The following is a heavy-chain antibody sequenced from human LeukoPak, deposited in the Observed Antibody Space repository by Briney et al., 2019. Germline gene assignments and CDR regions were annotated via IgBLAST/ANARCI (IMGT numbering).Heavy chain of an antibody. CDR1: GFTFSDYW. V-gene: IGHV3-7*04. J-gene: IGHJ4*02. CDR3: ARDRGFSYGIDF. Sequence: ESLRLSCAASGFTFSDYWMSWVRQAPGKGLEWVANIQQDGSEKYYVDSVKGRFTISRDNAKKSLFLQVSSLRGEDTAVYYCARDRGFSYGIDFWGQGTLVTVSS. CDR2: IQQDGSEK. D-gene: IGHD5-18*01.